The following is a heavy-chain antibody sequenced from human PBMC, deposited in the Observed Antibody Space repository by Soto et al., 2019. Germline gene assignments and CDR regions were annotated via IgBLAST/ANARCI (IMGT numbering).Heavy chain of an antibody. V-gene: IGHV3-21*01. CDR2: VSKSDYT. CDR3: AREDSIIIPAVSDF. Sequence: GGSLRLSCAVSGFYFNNYGINWVRQAPGKGLEWVSSVSKSDYTYYSDSVKGRFTISRDNAKNSVSLQMNSLRAEDTAVYYCAREDSIIIPAVSDFWGQGTLVTVSS. CDR1: GFYFNNYG. D-gene: IGHD2-2*01. J-gene: IGHJ4*02.